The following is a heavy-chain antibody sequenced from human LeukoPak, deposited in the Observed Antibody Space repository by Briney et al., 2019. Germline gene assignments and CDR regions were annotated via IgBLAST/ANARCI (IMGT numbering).Heavy chain of an antibody. J-gene: IGHJ4*02. CDR3: ATVPIIDDFADYSIAS. CDR1: GFNFSDYY. D-gene: IGHD4/OR15-4a*01. CDR2: ISYSGSPI. V-gene: IGHV3-11*01. Sequence: GGSLRLSCAASGFNFSDYYMSWIRQAPGKGLEWVSYISYSGSPIFYPDSVRGRFTISRDNAKKSLHLEMNSLRAEDTAGYYCATVPIIDDFADYSIASWGQGTLVTVSS.